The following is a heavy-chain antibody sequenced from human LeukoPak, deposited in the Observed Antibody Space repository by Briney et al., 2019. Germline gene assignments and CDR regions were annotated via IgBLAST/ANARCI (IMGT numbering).Heavy chain of an antibody. CDR3: ARDVGESGYGDY. D-gene: IGHD5-12*01. CDR1: GFTFSSYE. CDR2: ISGSGDTI. Sequence: PGGSLRLSCAASGFTFSSYEMNWVRQAPGRGPQWVSYISGSGDTIYYADSVKGRFTTSRDNAKNSLYLQMNSLRAEDTAIYYCARDVGESGYGDYWGQGTLVTVSS. V-gene: IGHV3-48*03. J-gene: IGHJ4*02.